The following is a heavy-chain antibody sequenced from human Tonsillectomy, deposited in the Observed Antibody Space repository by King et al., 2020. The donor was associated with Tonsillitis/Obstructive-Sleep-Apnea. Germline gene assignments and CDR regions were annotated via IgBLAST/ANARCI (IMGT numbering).Heavy chain of an antibody. CDR1: GFTFRSYV. J-gene: IGHJ4*02. Sequence: VQLVESGGGVVQPGRSLRLSCAASGFTFRSYVMHWVRQAPGKGLEWVALISYDGNEKYYAHSVKGRFTISRDNSKNTLYLQMNSLRTGDTAVYYWARYQSGTIAAAATDDWGQGTQVTVAS. D-gene: IGHD6-13*01. CDR3: ARYQSGTIAAAATDD. V-gene: IGHV3-30*01. CDR2: ISYDGNEK.